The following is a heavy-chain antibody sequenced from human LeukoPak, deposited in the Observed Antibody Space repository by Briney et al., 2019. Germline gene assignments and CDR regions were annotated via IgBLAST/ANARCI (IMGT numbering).Heavy chain of an antibody. CDR3: ARGAYHYYYYMDV. V-gene: IGHV1-2*02. CDR1: GYTFTGYY. CDR2: INPNSGGT. J-gene: IGHJ6*03. Sequence: GASVKVSCKASGYTFTGYYMHWVRPAPGQGLEWMGWINPNSGGTNYAQQFQGRVTMTMDTSISTAYMELSRLRSDDTAVYYCARGAYHYYYYMDVWGKGTTVTVSS.